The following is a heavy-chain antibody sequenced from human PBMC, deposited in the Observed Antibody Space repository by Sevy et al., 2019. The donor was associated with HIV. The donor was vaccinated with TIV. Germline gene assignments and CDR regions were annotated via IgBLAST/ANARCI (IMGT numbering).Heavy chain of an antibody. CDR2: VNPNSGDT. CDR3: ARELGWDRNTYYPSTF. J-gene: IGHJ4*02. CDR1: GYTFIGYY. D-gene: IGHD3-10*01. V-gene: IGHV1-2*06. Sequence: ASVKVSCKGSGYTFIGYYIHWVRQAPGQGLEWMGRVNPNSGDTHYAQKFQGRVTMTRDMSISTAYMELSRLRSDDTAVYICARELGWDRNTYYPSTFWGQGTLVTVSS.